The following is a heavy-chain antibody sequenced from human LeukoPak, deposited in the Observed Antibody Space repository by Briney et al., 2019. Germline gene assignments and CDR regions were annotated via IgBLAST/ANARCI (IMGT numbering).Heavy chain of an antibody. Sequence: ASEKVSCKASGYTFTSYGISWVRQAPGQGLEWMGWISAYNGNTNYAQKLQGRVTMTTDTSTSTAYMELRSLRSDDTAVYYCATHRSSSWYYYYYGMDVWGQGTTVTVSS. CDR1: GYTFTSYG. J-gene: IGHJ6*02. CDR3: ATHRSSSWYYYYYGMDV. V-gene: IGHV1-18*01. D-gene: IGHD6-13*01. CDR2: ISAYNGNT.